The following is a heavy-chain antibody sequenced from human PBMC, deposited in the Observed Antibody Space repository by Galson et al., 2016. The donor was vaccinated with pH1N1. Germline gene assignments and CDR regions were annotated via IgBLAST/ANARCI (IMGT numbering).Heavy chain of an antibody. D-gene: IGHD4-17*01. CDR3: ARQYDFGDYRGDAFDI. CDR1: GYSFTSQW. Sequence: QSGAEVKKPGESLKISCKASGYSFTSQWIAWVRQVPGKGLEWVGVVNPGGSTIRYSPPFQGQVTISTEKSINLADLQWISLRGSYTATYYCARQYDFGDYRGDAFDIWCQGTVVIVSS. J-gene: IGHJ3*02. V-gene: IGHV5-51*03. CDR2: VNPGGSTI.